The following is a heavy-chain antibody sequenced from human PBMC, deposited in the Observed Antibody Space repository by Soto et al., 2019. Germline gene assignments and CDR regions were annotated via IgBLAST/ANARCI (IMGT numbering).Heavy chain of an antibody. CDR3: AALLQGSSGWERWFDP. CDR2: IHNSGSI. CDR1: NGSISSDY. J-gene: IGHJ5*02. V-gene: IGHV4-59*01. D-gene: IGHD6-19*01. Sequence: SETLSLTCSVSNGSISSDYWSWIRQPPGKGLEWIGYIHNSGSINYNPSLKSRLTISLDTSKNQISLKLRSVTAADTAVYYCAALLQGSSGWERWFDPWGQGTLVTVSS.